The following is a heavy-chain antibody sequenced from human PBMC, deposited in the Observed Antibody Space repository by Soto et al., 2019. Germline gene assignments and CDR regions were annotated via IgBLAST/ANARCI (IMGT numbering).Heavy chain of an antibody. CDR3: AKGEWIQLWLTHFDY. J-gene: IGHJ4*02. CDR2: ISGSGGST. Sequence: HPGGSLRLSCATSGFTFSSYAMSWVRQAPGKGLEWVSAISGSGGSTYYADSVKGRFTISRDNSKNTLYLQMNSLRAEDTAVYYCAKGEWIQLWLTHFDYWGQGTLVTVPS. D-gene: IGHD5-18*01. CDR1: GFTFSSYA. V-gene: IGHV3-23*01.